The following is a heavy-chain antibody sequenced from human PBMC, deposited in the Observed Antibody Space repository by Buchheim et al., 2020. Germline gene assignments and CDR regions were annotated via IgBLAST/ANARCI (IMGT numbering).Heavy chain of an antibody. J-gene: IGHJ4*02. D-gene: IGHD6-13*01. CDR2: VSYDGDKK. CDR1: GFTFNRNG. V-gene: IGHV3-30*18. Sequence: QVQLVESGGGVVQPGRSLRLSCVASGFTFNRNGMHWVRQAPGKGLEWVAVVSYDGDKKYYVDSVKGRFTISRDNSKNTVYLQMNSLRAEDTAVYYCAKDVRSEAAAMDSWGQGT. CDR3: AKDVRSEAAAMDS.